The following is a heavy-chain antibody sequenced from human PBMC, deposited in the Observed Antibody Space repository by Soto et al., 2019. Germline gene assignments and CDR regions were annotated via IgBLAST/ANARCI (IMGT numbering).Heavy chain of an antibody. J-gene: IGHJ4*01. CDR3: ARITYSYGWIYDY. D-gene: IGHD3-16*01. V-gene: IGHV3-7*01. CDR2: IKQDGSEK. CDR1: GFTFSGYW. Sequence: GGSLRLSCAASGFTFSGYWMSWVRQAPGKGLEWVANIKQDGSEKYYMDSVKGRFTISRDNAKNSLYLQMNSLRAEDTAVFFCARITYSYGWIYDYWGQGTLVTVSS.